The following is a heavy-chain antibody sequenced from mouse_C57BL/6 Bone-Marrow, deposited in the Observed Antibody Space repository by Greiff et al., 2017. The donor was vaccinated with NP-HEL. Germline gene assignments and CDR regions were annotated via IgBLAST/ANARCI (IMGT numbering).Heavy chain of an antibody. CDR2: IYPGDGDT. CDR3: AREDGSSYGAWFAY. V-gene: IGHV1-80*01. D-gene: IGHD1-1*01. J-gene: IGHJ3*01. CDR1: GYAFSSYW. Sequence: VQLKQSGAELVKPGASVKISCKASGYAFSSYWMNWVKQRPGKGLEWIGQIYPGDGDTNYNGKFKGKATLTADKSSSTAYMQLSSLTSEDSAVDFCAREDGSSYGAWFAYWGQGTLVTVSA.